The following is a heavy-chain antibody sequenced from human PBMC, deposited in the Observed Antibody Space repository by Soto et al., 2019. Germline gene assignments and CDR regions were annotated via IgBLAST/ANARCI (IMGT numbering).Heavy chain of an antibody. CDR2: IYSSGTT. D-gene: IGHD3-9*01. Sequence: GGSLRLSCAASGFTFSDHQMNWVRQAPGRGLEWVSVIYSSGTTYCGDSVKGRFTISRDNSKNTLYLQMNSLRTEDTALYYCARAGSPFHSDSTGYWGFDYWGQGTLVTVSS. CDR3: ARAGSPFHSDSTGYWGFDY. CDR1: GFTFSDHQ. V-gene: IGHV3-53*01. J-gene: IGHJ4*02.